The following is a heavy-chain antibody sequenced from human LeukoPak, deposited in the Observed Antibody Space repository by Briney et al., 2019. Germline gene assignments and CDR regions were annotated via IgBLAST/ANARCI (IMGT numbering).Heavy chain of an antibody. Sequence: PSETLSLTCTVSGYSISSGYYWGWIRQPPGKGLEWIGSIYHSGSTYYNPSLKSRVTISVDTSKNQFSLKLSSVTAADTAVYYCARTRYYYNSRSYGAPYYFDYWGQGILVTVSS. V-gene: IGHV4-38-2*02. CDR2: IYHSGST. CDR1: GYSISSGYY. D-gene: IGHD3-10*01. J-gene: IGHJ4*02. CDR3: ARTRYYYNSRSYGAPYYFDY.